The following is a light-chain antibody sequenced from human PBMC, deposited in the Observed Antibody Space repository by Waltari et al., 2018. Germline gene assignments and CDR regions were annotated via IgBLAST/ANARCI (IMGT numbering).Light chain of an antibody. V-gene: IGKV1-5*03. CDR1: QNINRW. Sequence: DIQMTQSPSTLSASVGDRVTIHCRTSQNINRWLAWYQQKPGKAPKLLIYKASSLESGVPSRFSGSGSGTEFTLTITSLQPDDFATYFCQHYNNYSPWTFGQGTKVEVK. J-gene: IGKJ1*01. CDR2: KAS. CDR3: QHYNNYSPWT.